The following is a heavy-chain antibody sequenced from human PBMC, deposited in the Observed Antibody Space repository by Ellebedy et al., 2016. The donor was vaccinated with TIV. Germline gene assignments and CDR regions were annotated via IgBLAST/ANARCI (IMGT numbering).Heavy chain of an antibody. D-gene: IGHD4-17*01. CDR2: IQKDGSEK. Sequence: GESLKISCAASGFTFSDSWMAWVRQAPGKGPEWVANIQKDGSEKYYVDSVKGRFTISRDNAANSLHLQMNSLRADDTAVYYCAKDSAGALDYWGQGTLVTVSS. J-gene: IGHJ4*02. V-gene: IGHV3-7*03. CDR3: AKDSAGALDY. CDR1: GFTFSDSW.